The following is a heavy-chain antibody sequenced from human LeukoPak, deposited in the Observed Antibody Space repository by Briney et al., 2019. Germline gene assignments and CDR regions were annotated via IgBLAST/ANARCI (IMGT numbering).Heavy chain of an antibody. CDR2: IYHSGST. J-gene: IGHJ3*02. CDR3: AREDYGARYAFDI. V-gene: IGHV4-30-2*01. Sequence: PSQTLSLTCTVSGGSISSGGYYWSWIRQPPGKGLEWIGYIYHSGSTYYNPSLKSRVTISVDRSKNQFSLKLSSVTAADTAVYYCAREDYGARYAFDIWGQGTMVTVSS. D-gene: IGHD3-16*01. CDR1: GGSISSGGYY.